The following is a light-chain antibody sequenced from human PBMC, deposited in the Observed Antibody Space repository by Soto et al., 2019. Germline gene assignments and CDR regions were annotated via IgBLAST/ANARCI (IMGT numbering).Light chain of an antibody. CDR2: GAS. Sequence: EIILTQSPGTLSLSPGEGATLSCRASQSVASRYLAWYQQKPGQAPRLLIYGASTRATGIPARFSGSGSGTEFTLTLRSLQSEDFAIYYCQQYNNWPPGTFGQGTKVEIK. J-gene: IGKJ1*01. CDR1: QSVASRY. V-gene: IGKV3-15*01. CDR3: QQYNNWPPGT.